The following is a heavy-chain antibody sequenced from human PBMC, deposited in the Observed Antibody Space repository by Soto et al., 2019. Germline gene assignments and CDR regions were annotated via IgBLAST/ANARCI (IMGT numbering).Heavy chain of an antibody. D-gene: IGHD3-10*01. CDR1: GFTFSDHY. Sequence: PGGSLRLSCAASGFTFSDHYMDWVRRAPGEGLEWVGRTRNKANSYTTEYAASVKGRLTISRDDSKNSLYLQMNSLKTEDTAVYYCARDISYGSGSQLDYWGQGTLVTVSS. CDR3: ARDISYGSGSQLDY. V-gene: IGHV3-72*01. CDR2: TRNKANSYTT. J-gene: IGHJ4*02.